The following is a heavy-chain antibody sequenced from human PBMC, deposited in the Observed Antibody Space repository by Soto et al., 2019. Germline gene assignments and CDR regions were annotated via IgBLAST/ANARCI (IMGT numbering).Heavy chain of an antibody. V-gene: IGHV5-51*01. CDR3: ARSFTAGTPGDY. J-gene: IGHJ4*02. CDR2: INPGDSDT. CDR1: GYTLNTYW. D-gene: IGHD6-19*01. Sequence: ESLQISSRCSGYTLNTYWIGWVRQMPGKGLEWMGIINPGDSDTRYSPSFQGQVTISTDKSINTAYLQWSSLKASDTAMYYCARSFTAGTPGDYWGQGTMVTVSS.